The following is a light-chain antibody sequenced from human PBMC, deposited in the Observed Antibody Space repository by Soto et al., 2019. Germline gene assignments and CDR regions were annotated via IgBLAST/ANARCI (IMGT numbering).Light chain of an antibody. CDR1: QSVSSN. CDR3: QQYNNWPPWT. V-gene: IGKV3-15*01. CDR2: GAS. Sequence: ELVMTQSPATLSVSPGERATLSCRASQSVSSNLAWYQQKPVQAPRLLIYGASTMATGIPARFSGSGSGTEFTLTISSLQSEDFAVDYCQQYNNWPPWTFGQGTKLEIK. J-gene: IGKJ2*02.